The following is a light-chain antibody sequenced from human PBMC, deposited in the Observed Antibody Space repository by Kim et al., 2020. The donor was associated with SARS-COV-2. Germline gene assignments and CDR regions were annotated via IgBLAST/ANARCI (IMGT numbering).Light chain of an antibody. CDR3: HQCVALPCT. J-gene: IGKJ3*01. Sequence: DIQMTQSPPSLSASVRDRVTITCQASQNITKYLHWYQQTPGKAPKLLIYDASNLEAGVPSRFSGSGSGTDFTLTISSLRPEDIATYYCHQCVALPCTFGPRTKVDI. CDR1: QNITKY. V-gene: IGKV1-33*01. CDR2: DAS.